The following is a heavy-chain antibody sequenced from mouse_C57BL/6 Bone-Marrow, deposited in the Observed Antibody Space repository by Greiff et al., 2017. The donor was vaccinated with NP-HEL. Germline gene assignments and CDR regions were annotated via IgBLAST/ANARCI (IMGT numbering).Heavy chain of an antibody. D-gene: IGHD1-1*01. J-gene: IGHJ2*01. CDR1: GFNIKDDY. CDR2: IDPENGDT. V-gene: IGHV14-4*01. CDR3: TTWEYYGGDY. Sequence: VQLKEPGAELVRPGASVKLSCTASGFNIKDDYMHWVKQRPEQGLEWIGGIDPENGDTEYASKFQGKATITADTSSNTAYLQLSSLTSEDTAVYYCTTWEYYGGDYWGQGTTLTVSS.